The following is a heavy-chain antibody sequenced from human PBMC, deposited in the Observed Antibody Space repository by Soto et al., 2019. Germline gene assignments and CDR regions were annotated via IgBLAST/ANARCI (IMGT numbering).Heavy chain of an antibody. CDR1: GVSISSYY. Sequence: SETLSLTCSVSGVSISSYYWGWIRQPPGKGLEWIGYIFYTGSTYYNPSLKSRVTMSVDTSKNQFSLKLNSVTAADTAVYYCAGGSGFSPWGQGTLVTVSS. CDR2: IFYTGST. J-gene: IGHJ5*02. D-gene: IGHD6-19*01. V-gene: IGHV4-59*01. CDR3: AGGSGFSP.